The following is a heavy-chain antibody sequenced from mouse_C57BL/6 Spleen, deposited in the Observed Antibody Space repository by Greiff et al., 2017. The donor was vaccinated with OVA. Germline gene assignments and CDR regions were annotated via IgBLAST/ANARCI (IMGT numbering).Heavy chain of an antibody. D-gene: IGHD4-1*01. CDR3: TRGTGTRGSFDY. CDR1: GFNITDYY. V-gene: IGHV14-2*01. Sequence: VQLQQSGAELVKPGASVKLSCTASGFNITDYYMHWVKQRPEQGLEWIGRIDPETGGTKYAPKFQGKATITADTSSNTAYLQLSSLTSEDTAVYDCTRGTGTRGSFDYWGQGTTLTVSS. CDR2: IDPETGGT. J-gene: IGHJ2*01.